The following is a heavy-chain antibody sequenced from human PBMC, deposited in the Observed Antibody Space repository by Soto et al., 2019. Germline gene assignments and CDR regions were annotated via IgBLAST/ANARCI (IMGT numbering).Heavy chain of an antibody. CDR1: GGTFSSYA. CDR3: ARDISISVVWFGELSQHEGGNHYYYGMDV. Sequence: QVQLVQSGAEVKKPGSSVKVSCKASGGTFSSYAISWVRQAPGQGLEWMGGIIPIFGTANYAQKFQGRVTITADESSSTAYMELISLRSEDTAVYYCARDISISVVWFGELSQHEGGNHYYYGMDVWGQGTTVTVSS. CDR2: IIPIFGTA. V-gene: IGHV1-69*01. J-gene: IGHJ6*02. D-gene: IGHD3-10*01.